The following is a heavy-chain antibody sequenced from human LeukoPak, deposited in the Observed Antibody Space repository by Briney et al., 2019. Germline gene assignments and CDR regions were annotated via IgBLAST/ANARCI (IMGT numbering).Heavy chain of an antibody. D-gene: IGHD1-1*01. CDR3: ARDPNGSSWNEDYYYYMDV. CDR1: GFTFSSYW. J-gene: IGHJ6*03. Sequence: GGSLRLSCAASGFTFSSYWMSWVRQAPGKGLEWVSSISSSSSYIYYADSVKGRFTISRDNAKNSLYLQMNSLGAEDTAVYYCARDPNGSSWNEDYYYYMDVWGKGTTVTVSS. CDR2: ISSSSSYI. V-gene: IGHV3-21*01.